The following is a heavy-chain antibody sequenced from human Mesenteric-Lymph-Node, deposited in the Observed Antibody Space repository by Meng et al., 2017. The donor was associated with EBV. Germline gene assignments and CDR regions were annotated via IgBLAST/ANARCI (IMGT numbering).Heavy chain of an antibody. D-gene: IGHD2-15*01. CDR2: INTKTGNP. CDR1: GYHFTIFG. CDR3: APGLSCSGGTCYSYFQH. Sequence: GPDLSTSGAPASISRKDSGYHFTIFGMNWLPQSPGQGLEYMGWINTKTGNPSYVQGFTGRFVFSLDTSVSTAYLQISRLKAEDTAVYYCAPGLSCSGGTCYSYFQHWGQGTLVTVSS. J-gene: IGHJ1*01. V-gene: IGHV7-4-1*02.